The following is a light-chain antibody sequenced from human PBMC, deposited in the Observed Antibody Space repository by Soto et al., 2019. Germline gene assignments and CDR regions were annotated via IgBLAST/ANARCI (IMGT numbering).Light chain of an antibody. J-gene: IGKJ4*01. CDR2: DAS. CDR3: QQRSNWPLT. CDR1: QSINTY. V-gene: IGKV3-11*01. Sequence: EVVLTQSPATLSSSPGESVTLSCRASQSINTYLAWYQQKPGQAPRLLIYDASYRAAVIPSRFSGSGSGTDFTLTISSLEHEDFAIYHCQQRSNWPLTFGGGTKVEI.